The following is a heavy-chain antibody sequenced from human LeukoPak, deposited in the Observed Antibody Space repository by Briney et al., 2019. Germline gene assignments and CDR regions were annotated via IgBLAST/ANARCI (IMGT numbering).Heavy chain of an antibody. D-gene: IGHD6-19*01. CDR1: GFTFSTYW. Sequence: GGSLRLSCAASGFTFSTYWMSWVRQAPGKGLEWVANIKEDGNRIYYVDSVKGRFTISRDNSKNTLYLQMNSLRAEDTAVYSCARMLPGGWAFDYWGQGTLVTVSS. CDR2: IKEDGNRI. V-gene: IGHV3-7*03. J-gene: IGHJ4*02. CDR3: ARMLPGGWAFDY.